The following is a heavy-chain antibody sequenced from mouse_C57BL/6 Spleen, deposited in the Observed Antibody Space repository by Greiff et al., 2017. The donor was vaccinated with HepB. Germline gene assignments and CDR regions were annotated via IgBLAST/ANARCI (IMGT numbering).Heavy chain of an antibody. CDR2: IDPSDSYT. CDR3: ARSVDGYLYAMDY. V-gene: IGHV1-69*01. Sequence: QVQLQQPGAELVMPGASVKLSCQASGYTFTSYWMHWVKQRPGQGLEWIGEIDPSDSYTNYNQKFKGKSTLTVDKSSSTAYMQLSSLISEDSAVYYCARSVDGYLYAMDYWGQGTSVTVSS. CDR1: GYTFTSYW. D-gene: IGHD2-3*01. J-gene: IGHJ4*01.